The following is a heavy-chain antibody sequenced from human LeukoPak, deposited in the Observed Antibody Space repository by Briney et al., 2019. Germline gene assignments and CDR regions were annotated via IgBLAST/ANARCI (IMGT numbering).Heavy chain of an antibody. V-gene: IGHV3-30*04. J-gene: IGHJ4*02. CDR1: GFTFSNYA. D-gene: IGHD3-16*01. Sequence: GGSLRLSCVGSGFTFSNYAMHWVRQAPGKGLGWVTIISYDARNKYFADSVNGRFTVSRDNSKNTVYLQMNRLRVDDTAVYFCAGFWGSHRLEYWGQGTPVIVSS. CDR2: ISYDARNK. CDR3: AGFWGSHRLEY.